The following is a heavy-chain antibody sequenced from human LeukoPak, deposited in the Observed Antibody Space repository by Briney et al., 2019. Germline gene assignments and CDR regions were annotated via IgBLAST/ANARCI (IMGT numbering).Heavy chain of an antibody. CDR3: ARETVRGYQLLDWDY. D-gene: IGHD2-2*01. CDR1: GFTFSSYS. V-gene: IGHV3-48*01. J-gene: IGHJ4*02. CDR2: ISSSSSTI. Sequence: GGSLRLSCAASGFTFSSYSMNWVRQAPGKGLEWVSYISSSSSTIYYADSVKGRFTISRDNAKNSLYLQMNSLRAEDTAVYYCARETVRGYQLLDWDYWGQGTLVTVSS.